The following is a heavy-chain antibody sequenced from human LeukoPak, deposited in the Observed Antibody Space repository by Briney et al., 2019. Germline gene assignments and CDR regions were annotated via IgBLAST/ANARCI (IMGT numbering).Heavy chain of an antibody. D-gene: IGHD2-15*01. CDR2: MSHSGST. Sequence: SETLSLTCAVYGGSFSGYYWNWIRQPPGKGLEWIGEMSHSGSTKYNPSLKSRVTISVDTSKNQFSLRLSSVTAADTAVYYCLLVVVVATTPVDYWGQGTLVTVSS. CDR3: LLVVVVATTPVDY. J-gene: IGHJ4*02. V-gene: IGHV4-34*01. CDR1: GGSFSGYY.